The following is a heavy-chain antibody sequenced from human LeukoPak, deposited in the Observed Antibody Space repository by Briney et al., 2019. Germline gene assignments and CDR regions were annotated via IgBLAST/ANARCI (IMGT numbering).Heavy chain of an antibody. V-gene: IGHV3-23*01. J-gene: IGHJ6*03. CDR2: IVGSGGST. Sequence: PGGSLRLSCAAPGFTFSSYAMSWVRQAPGRGLEWVSAIVGSGGSTYYADSVKGRFTISRDNSKNTLYLQMNSLKAEDTAVYYCAKTELVMNYYYYVDVWGKGTTVTVSS. CDR1: GFTFSSYA. CDR3: AKTELVMNYYYYVDV. D-gene: IGHD3-10*01.